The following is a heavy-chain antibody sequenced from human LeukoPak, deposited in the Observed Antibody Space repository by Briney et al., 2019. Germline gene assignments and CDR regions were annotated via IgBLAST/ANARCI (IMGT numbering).Heavy chain of an antibody. CDR1: GGSMSSRNDD. V-gene: IGHV4-39*01. J-gene: IGHJ4*02. CDR2: VYYSEST. Sequence: PSETLSLTCTVCGGSMSSRNDDWGRIRQQGGKGVEGIERVYYSESTNNHPSLKRRFTISVHTSKNPFSLKLSSVTAADTAVYYCARVIGSSWYDYFDYWGQGTLVTVSS. D-gene: IGHD6-13*01. CDR3: ARVIGSSWYDYFDY.